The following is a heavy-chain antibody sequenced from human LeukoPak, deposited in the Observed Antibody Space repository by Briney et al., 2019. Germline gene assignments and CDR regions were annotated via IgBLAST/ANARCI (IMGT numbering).Heavy chain of an antibody. CDR1: GGTFSSYA. Sequence: SVKVSCKASGGTFSSYAISWVRQAPGQGLEWMGRINPIFGIANYAQKFQGRVTITADKSTSTAYMELSSLRSEDTAVYYCARDRRYDPNCSSISCYNYYYYGMDVWGQGTTVTVSS. J-gene: IGHJ6*02. CDR2: INPIFGIA. V-gene: IGHV1-69*04. D-gene: IGHD2-2*02. CDR3: ARDRRYDPNCSSISCYNYYYYGMDV.